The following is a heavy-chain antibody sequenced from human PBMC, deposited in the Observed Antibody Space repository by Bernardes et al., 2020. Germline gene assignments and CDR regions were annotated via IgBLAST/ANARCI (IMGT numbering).Heavy chain of an antibody. V-gene: IGHV4-59*08. J-gene: IGHJ6*02. Sequence: SETLSLTCIVSGGSLSSYYWSWIRQPPGKGLEWIGYIYYTGSAYYNGSTNYNPSLKSRVTISVDTSKNQFSLKLTSVTAADTAVYYCARLSARTDYYYCGMDVWGQGTTVTVSS. CDR1: GGSLSSYY. CDR3: ARLSARTDYYYCGMDV. CDR2: IYYTGSAYYNGST.